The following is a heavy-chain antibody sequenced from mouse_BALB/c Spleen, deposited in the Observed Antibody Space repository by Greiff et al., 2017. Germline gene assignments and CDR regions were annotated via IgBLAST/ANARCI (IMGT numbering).Heavy chain of an antibody. Sequence: VQLQQSGPGLVAPSQSLSITCTVSGFSLTSYCVHWVRQPPGKGLEWLGVIWAGGSTNYNWPLMSRLSITKDNSKSQVFLKMNSLQTDDTAMYYCAREGGNDPSWFAYWGQGTLVTVSA. J-gene: IGHJ3*01. CDR1: GFSLTSYC. V-gene: IGHV2-9*02. CDR3: AREGGNDPSWFAY. CDR2: IWAGGST. D-gene: IGHD2-12*01.